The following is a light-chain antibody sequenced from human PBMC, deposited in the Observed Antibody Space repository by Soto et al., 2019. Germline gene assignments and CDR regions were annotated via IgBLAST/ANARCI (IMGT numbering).Light chain of an antibody. CDR1: QDIAIY. CDR3: IQDYNYPLT. V-gene: IGKV1-6*01. Sequence: AIQLSQSPSSLSASVGDRVTITCRASQDIAIYLAWYQQKPGEAPKLLIYAASTLYGGVPSRFSGSGSGTDFALTITSLQAEDFATYYCIQDYNYPLTFGGGTKV. J-gene: IGKJ4*01. CDR2: AAS.